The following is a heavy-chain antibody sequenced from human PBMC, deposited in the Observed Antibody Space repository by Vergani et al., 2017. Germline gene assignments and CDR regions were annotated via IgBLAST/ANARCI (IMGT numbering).Heavy chain of an antibody. D-gene: IGHD6-13*01. V-gene: IGHV3-30*18. J-gene: IGHJ4*02. CDR1: GFTFSSYG. CDR2: ISYDGSNK. Sequence: QVQLVESGGGVVKPGRSLRLSCAASGFTFSSYGMHWVRQAPGKGLEWVAVISYDGSNKYYADSVTGRLTISRDNSTNTLYLQMNSLRAADTAVYYCAKDAGSSWYRFFDYWGQGTLVTVSS. CDR3: AKDAGSSWYRFFDY.